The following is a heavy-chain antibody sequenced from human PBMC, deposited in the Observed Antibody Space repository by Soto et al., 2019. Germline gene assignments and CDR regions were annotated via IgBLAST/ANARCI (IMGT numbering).Heavy chain of an antibody. CDR1: GFTFSTYA. V-gene: IGHV3-23*01. J-gene: IGHJ1*01. CDR2: ISTSGAGA. CDR3: ATVSRDGVPEH. D-gene: IGHD4-17*01. Sequence: EVQLLESGGDLVQPGGSLRLSCAASGFTFSTYAMNWVRQAPGKGLEWVSGISTSGAGAYYADSVKGRFTISRDNSKNTLFLQMNRLRAEDSGFYYCATVSRDGVPEHWGQGTLVTVSS.